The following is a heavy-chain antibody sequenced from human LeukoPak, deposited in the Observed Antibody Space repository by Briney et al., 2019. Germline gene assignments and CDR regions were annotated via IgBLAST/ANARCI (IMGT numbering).Heavy chain of an antibody. CDR1: GFTFSSYS. J-gene: IGHJ4*02. CDR3: AREATSYYYGSGSYYLF. CDR2: ISSSSSTI. D-gene: IGHD3-10*01. V-gene: IGHV3-48*01. Sequence: GGSLRLSCAASGFTFSSYSMNWVRQAPGKGLEWVSYISSSSSTIYYADSVKGRFTISRDNAKNSLYLQMNSLRAEDTAVYYCAREATSYYYGSGSYYLFWGQGTLVTVSS.